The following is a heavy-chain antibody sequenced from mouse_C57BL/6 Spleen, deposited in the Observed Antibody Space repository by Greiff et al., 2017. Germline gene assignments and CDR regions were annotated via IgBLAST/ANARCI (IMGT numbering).Heavy chain of an antibody. CDR3: VRGAGYFDY. CDR2: IRSKSNNYAT. J-gene: IGHJ2*01. D-gene: IGHD3-3*01. CDR1: GFSFNTYA. V-gene: IGHV10-1*01. Sequence: DVMLVESGGGLVQPKGSLKLSCAASGFSFNTYAMNWVRQAPGKGLEWVARIRSKSNNYATYYADSVKDRFTISRDDSESMLYLQMNNLKTEDTAMYYCVRGAGYFDYWGQGTTLTVSS.